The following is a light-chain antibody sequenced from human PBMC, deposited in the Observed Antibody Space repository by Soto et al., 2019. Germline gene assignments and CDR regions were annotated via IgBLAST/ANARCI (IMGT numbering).Light chain of an antibody. CDR2: DAS. V-gene: IGKV1-5*01. Sequence: DIQIIQSPSSLSASVGDRVTITCRAIQSISSWLAWYQQKPGKAPKLLIYDASSLESGVPSRFSGSGSGTEFTLTISSLQPDDFATYYCQQYNSYSFGQGTKVDIK. CDR3: QQYNSYS. CDR1: QSISSW. J-gene: IGKJ1*01.